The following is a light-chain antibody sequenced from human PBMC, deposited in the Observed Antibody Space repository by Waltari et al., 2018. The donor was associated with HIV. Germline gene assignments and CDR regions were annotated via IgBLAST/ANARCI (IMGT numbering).Light chain of an antibody. V-gene: IGLV1-44*01. Sequence: QSVLTQPPSASGTPGQRVSISCSGRSSNIGSTTVNWYQQLPGTAPKPLIYNNNQRPSGVPDRFSGSKSGTSASLAISGLQSEDEADYYCAAWDGSLNGWVFGGGTKLTVL. CDR3: AAWDGSLNGWV. J-gene: IGLJ3*02. CDR1: SSNIGSTT. CDR2: NNN.